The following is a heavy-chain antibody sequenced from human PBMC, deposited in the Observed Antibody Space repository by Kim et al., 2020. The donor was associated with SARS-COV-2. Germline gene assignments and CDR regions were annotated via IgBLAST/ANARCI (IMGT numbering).Heavy chain of an antibody. D-gene: IGHD5-12*01. CDR3: ARACIVATTLKSGCAFDI. Sequence: SQTLSLTCAISGDSVSSNSAAWNWIRQSPSRGLEWLGRTYYRSKWYNDYAVSVKSRITINPDTSKNQFSLQLNSVTPEDTAVYYCARACIVATTLKSGCAFDIWGQGTMVTVSS. CDR1: GDSVSSNSAA. V-gene: IGHV6-1*01. CDR2: TYYRSKWYN. J-gene: IGHJ3*02.